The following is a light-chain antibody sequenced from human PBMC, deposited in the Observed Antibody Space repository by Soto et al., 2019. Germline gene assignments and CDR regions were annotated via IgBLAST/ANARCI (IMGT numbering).Light chain of an antibody. J-gene: IGKJ5*01. V-gene: IGKV3-11*01. CDR3: QQSSNWPPIN. CDR2: DAS. CDR1: QSVSSY. Sequence: EIVLTQSPATLSLSPGEVATLSCRASQSVSSYLAWYQQKPGQAPRLLIYDASNRATGIPARFSGSGSGTDFTLTISSLEPEDFAVYYCQQSSNWPPINFGQGTRLEIK.